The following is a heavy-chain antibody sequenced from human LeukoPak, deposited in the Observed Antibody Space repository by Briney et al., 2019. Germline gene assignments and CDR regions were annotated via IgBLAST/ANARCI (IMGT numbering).Heavy chain of an antibody. CDR2: IYYSGST. Sequence: SETLSLTCTVSGGSISSSSYYWGWIRQPPGKGLEWIGSIYYSGSTYYNPSLKRRVTISVNTSKNQFSLKLSSVTAADTAVYYCARRGCSSGRTYCYYFDYWGQGTLVTVSS. CDR1: GGSISSSSYY. V-gene: IGHV4-39*01. D-gene: IGHD6-19*01. J-gene: IGHJ4*02. CDR3: ARRGCSSGRTYCYYFDY.